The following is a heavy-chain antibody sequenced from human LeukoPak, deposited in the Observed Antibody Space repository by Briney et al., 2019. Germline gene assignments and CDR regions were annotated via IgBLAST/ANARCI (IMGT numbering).Heavy chain of an antibody. J-gene: IGHJ4*02. Sequence: PSETLSLTCTVSGGSISSSSYYWSWIRQPAGKGLEWIGRIYTTGNTNYNPSLKCRVTISLDTSKNQFSLKLSSVTAADTAMYYCAREQGLIAFDYWGQGTLVTVSS. CDR3: AREQGLIAFDY. V-gene: IGHV4-61*02. CDR2: IYTTGNT. D-gene: IGHD2-21*01. CDR1: GGSISSSSYY.